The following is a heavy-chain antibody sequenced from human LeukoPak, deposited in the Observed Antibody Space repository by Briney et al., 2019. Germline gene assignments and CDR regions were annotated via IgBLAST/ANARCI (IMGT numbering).Heavy chain of an antibody. CDR3: AKDHYWSIDY. Sequence: AGSLRLSCAASGFDFSSNWMHWVRHAPGQGLVWVSRIKGDGISTNYADSVKGRFTISRDIAKNTLYLQMNSLRAEDTGVYYCAKDHYWSIDYWGRGTLVTVSS. J-gene: IGHJ4*02. D-gene: IGHD3-3*01. CDR1: GFDFSSNW. CDR2: IKGDGIST. V-gene: IGHV3-74*01.